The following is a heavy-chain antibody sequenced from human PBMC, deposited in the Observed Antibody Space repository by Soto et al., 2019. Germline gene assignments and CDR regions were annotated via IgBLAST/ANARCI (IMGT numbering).Heavy chain of an antibody. CDR2: INGDGRSI. V-gene: IGHV3-74*01. D-gene: IGHD4-17*01. Sequence: EVQLVESGGGLVQPGGSLRLSCEASGFTLSSYWMHWVRQVPGKGPEWVSRINGDGRSINYADSVMGRFTISRDNANNMLYLQMSSLRVEDTALYCCVRRADNGGFFGLWGRGTLVTVSS. J-gene: IGHJ2*01. CDR1: GFTLSSYW. CDR3: VRRADNGGFFGL.